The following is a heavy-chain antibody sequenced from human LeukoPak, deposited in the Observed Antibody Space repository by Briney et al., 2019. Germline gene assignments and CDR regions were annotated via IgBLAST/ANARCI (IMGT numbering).Heavy chain of an antibody. D-gene: IGHD3-3*01. CDR3: ARDRGRITIFGVVIGGIHDYYMDV. J-gene: IGHJ6*03. CDR2: ISNDGTYK. Sequence: PGGSLRLSCAASGFTFSSYAMHWVRQAPDKGLEYVAVISNDGTYKYYGASVKGRFTISRDNSKNTLYLQMNSLRAEDTAVYYCARDRGRITIFGVVIGGIHDYYMDVWGKGTTVTVSS. CDR1: GFTFSSYA. V-gene: IGHV3-30*14.